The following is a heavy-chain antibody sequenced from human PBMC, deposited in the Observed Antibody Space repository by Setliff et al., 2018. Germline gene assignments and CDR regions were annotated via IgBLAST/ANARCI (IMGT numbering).Heavy chain of an antibody. V-gene: IGHV4-39*01. CDR3: ARLPGYCNGGNCYGYYTFDI. CDR1: GDSISSSGYY. D-gene: IGHD2-15*01. CDR2: INYSGIT. J-gene: IGHJ3*02. Sequence: SETLSLTCSVSGDSISSSGYYWGWIRQPPGKGLEWIGSINYSGITYYSPSLKSRVIVSVDTSKNQFSLKLSSVTAADTAVYYCARLPGYCNGGNCYGYYTFDIWGQGTMVTVSS.